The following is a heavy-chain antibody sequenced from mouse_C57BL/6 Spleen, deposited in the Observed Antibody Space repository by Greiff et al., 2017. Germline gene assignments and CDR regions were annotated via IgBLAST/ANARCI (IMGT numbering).Heavy chain of an antibody. CDR2: ISDGGSYT. J-gene: IGHJ3*01. V-gene: IGHV5-4*01. Sequence: EVQVVESGGGLVKPGGSLKLSCAASGFTFSSYAMSWVRQTPEKRLEWVATISDGGSYTYYPDNVKGRFTISRDNAKNNLYLQMSHLKSEDTAMYYCARDKGLGPFAYWGQGTLVTVSA. CDR1: GFTFSSYA. CDR3: ARDKGLGPFAY. D-gene: IGHD3-1*01.